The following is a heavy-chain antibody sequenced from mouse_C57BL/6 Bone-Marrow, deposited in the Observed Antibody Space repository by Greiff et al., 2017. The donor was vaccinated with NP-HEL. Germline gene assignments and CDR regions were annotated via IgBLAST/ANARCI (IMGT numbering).Heavy chain of an antibody. CDR3: ARIPMVTYAMDY. CDR1: GFSLTSYG. Sequence: QVQLKQSGPGLVQPSQSLSITCTVSGFSLTSYGVHWVRQSPGKGLEWLGVIWSGGSTDYNAAFISRLSISKDNSKSQVFFEMNSLQADDTAIYYCARIPMVTYAMDYWGQGTSVTVSS. J-gene: IGHJ4*01. CDR2: IWSGGST. V-gene: IGHV2-2*01. D-gene: IGHD2-2*01.